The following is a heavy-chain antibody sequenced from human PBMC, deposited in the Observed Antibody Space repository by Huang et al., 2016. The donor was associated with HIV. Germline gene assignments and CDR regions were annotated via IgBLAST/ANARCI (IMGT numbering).Heavy chain of an antibody. J-gene: IGHJ2*01. CDR3: ATPHHYDSSGYYWFFDL. V-gene: IGHV1-69*13. D-gene: IGHD3-22*01. Sequence: QVQLVQSGAEVKRPGSSVNVSCKASGDTFNTYPIAWVRQAPGQGLEWMGGIIPLFHEKHDAQKFQDRVTFTADGSRTTVYMELTNLRSEDTAVYYCATPHHYDSSGYYWFFDLWGRGTLVTVSS. CDR1: GDTFNTYP. CDR2: IIPLFHEK.